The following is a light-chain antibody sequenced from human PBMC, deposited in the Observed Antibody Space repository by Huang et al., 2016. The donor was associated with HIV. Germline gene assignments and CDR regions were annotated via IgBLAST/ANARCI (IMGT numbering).Light chain of an antibody. CDR2: AAS. Sequence: IRMTQSPSSLSASTGDRVTITCRANQDINNFLSWYQQRPGSVPKLLIYAASTLQSGVPSRFSGNGSGTDFTLTIGCLHSEDVATYYCQQYDIHPLTFGPGTRVDIK. CDR3: QQYDIHPLT. V-gene: IGKV1-8*01. CDR1: QDINNF. J-gene: IGKJ3*01.